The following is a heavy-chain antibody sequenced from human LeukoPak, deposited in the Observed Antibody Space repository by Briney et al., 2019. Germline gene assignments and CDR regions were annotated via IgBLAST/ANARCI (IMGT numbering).Heavy chain of an antibody. CDR1: GDSLTSHF. CDR3: ARRMATVTDAFDI. Sequence: SETLSLTCNVSGDSLTSHFWSWTRQTPGKGLEWIGYVFHSGTTNYSPSLKSRVTISLDTSKKQFYLRLASVTAAGTAVYYCARRMATVTDAFDIWGRGTMVSVSS. J-gene: IGHJ3*02. CDR2: VFHSGTT. D-gene: IGHD5-24*01. V-gene: IGHV4-59*08.